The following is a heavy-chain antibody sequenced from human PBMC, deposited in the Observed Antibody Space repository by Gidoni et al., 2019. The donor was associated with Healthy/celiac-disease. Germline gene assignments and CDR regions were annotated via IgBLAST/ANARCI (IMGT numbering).Heavy chain of an antibody. CDR2: IIPIFGTA. D-gene: IGHD6-19*01. CDR3: AREPIAVAGFWYFDL. V-gene: IGHV1-69*01. CDR1: GGTFSSYA. J-gene: IGHJ2*01. Sequence: QVQLAQSVAEVKKPGSAVKVSCKAAGGTFSSYAISWVRQAPGQGLEWMGGIIPIFGTATYARKFQGRVTITADESTSTAYMELSSLRSEDTSVYYCAREPIAVAGFWYFDLWGRGTLVTVSS.